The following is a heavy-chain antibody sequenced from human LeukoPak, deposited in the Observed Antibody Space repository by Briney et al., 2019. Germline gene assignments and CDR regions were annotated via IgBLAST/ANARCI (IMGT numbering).Heavy chain of an antibody. J-gene: IGHJ4*02. CDR2: IWYDGSNK. CDR1: GXTLSSFG. V-gene: IGHV3-33*01. CDR3: ARELPPVVTYYFDY. Sequence: PGGSLRLSCAASGXTLSSFGVHWVRQAPGKGLEWVAVIWYDGSNKYYADYVKGRFTISRDNSKNTLYLQMNSLRAEDTAVYYCARELPPVVTYYFDYWGQGTLVTVSS. D-gene: IGHD3-22*01.